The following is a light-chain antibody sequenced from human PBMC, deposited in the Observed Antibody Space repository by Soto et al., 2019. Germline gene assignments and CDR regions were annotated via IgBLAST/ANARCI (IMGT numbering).Light chain of an antibody. CDR1: QSVSSY. CDR3: QQRSDWPPIT. CDR2: DAS. V-gene: IGKV3-11*01. J-gene: IGKJ5*01. Sequence: EIVLTQSPATLSLSPGERATLSCRASQSVSSYLAWYQQKPGQAPRLLIYDASNRATGIPARFSGGGSGTTFSLTISGLEPEDFAVFYCQQRSDWPPITFGQGTRLEIK.